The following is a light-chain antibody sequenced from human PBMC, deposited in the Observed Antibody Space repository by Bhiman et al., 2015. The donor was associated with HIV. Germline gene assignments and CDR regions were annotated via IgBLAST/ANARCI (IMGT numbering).Light chain of an antibody. CDR1: GSDIGTDFD. V-gene: IGLV1-40*01. CDR3: QSYDRDLGGSV. CDR2: ETI. Sequence: QSVLTQPPSVSGAPGQKVTISCTGSGSDIGTDFDVHWYQYLPGEVPRLLIYETINRPSGVPARFSGSKSGTSASLAITGLQAEDEADYYCQSYDRDLGGSVFGTGTKVTVL. J-gene: IGLJ1*01.